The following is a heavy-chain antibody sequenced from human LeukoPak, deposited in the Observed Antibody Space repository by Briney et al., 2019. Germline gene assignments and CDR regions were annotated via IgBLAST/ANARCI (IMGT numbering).Heavy chain of an antibody. D-gene: IGHD3-22*01. V-gene: IGHV3-23*01. CDR1: GFTFSSYA. CDR2: ISGSGGST. CDR3: AKTPYYDSSGYEIFDY. Sequence: SGGSLRLSCAASGFTFSSYAMSWVRQAPGKGLEWVSAISGSGGSTYYADSVKGRFTISRDNSKNTLYLQMNSLRAEDTAVYYCAKTPYYDSSGYEIFDYWGQGTLVTVSS. J-gene: IGHJ4*02.